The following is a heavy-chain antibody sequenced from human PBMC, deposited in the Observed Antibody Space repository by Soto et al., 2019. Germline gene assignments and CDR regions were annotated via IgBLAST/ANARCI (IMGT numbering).Heavy chain of an antibody. CDR3: AIHSGLGYDFWSGASYYYGMDV. CDR2: IIPIFGTA. Sequence: GASVKVSCKASGGTFSSYAISWVRQAPGQGLEWMGGIIPIFGTANYAQKFQGRVTITADKSTSTAYMELSSLRSEDTAVYYCAIHSGLGYDFWSGASYYYGMDVWGQGTTVTVSS. D-gene: IGHD3-3*01. V-gene: IGHV1-69*06. CDR1: GGTFSSYA. J-gene: IGHJ6*02.